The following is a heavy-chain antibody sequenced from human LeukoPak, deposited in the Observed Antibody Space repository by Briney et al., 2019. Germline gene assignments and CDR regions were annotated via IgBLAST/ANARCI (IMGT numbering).Heavy chain of an antibody. J-gene: IGHJ4*02. CDR1: GGSISSSSDY. CDR3: ARQRHYGSGSYPDY. CDR2: IYYSGST. D-gene: IGHD3-10*01. V-gene: IGHV4-39*01. Sequence: QLQLQESGPGLVKPSETLSLTCTVSGGSISSSSDYWGWIRQPPGKGLEWIGSIYYSGSTYYNPSLKSRVTISVDTSKNQFSLKLSSVTAADTAVYYCARQRHYGSGSYPDYWGQGTLVTVSS.